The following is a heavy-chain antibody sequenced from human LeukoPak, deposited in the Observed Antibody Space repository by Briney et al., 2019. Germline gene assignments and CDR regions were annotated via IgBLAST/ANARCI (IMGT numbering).Heavy chain of an antibody. V-gene: IGHV3-7*01. Sequence: PGGSLRLSCAASGFTFSSYWMSWVRQAPGKGLEWVANIKQDGSEKYYVDSVKGRFTISRDNAKNSLYLQMNSLRAEDTAVYYCARDRGQWLADAPSYFDIWGQGTTVTVSS. CDR2: IKQDGSEK. CDR1: GFTFSSYW. CDR3: ARDRGQWLADAPSYFDI. J-gene: IGHJ3*02. D-gene: IGHD6-19*01.